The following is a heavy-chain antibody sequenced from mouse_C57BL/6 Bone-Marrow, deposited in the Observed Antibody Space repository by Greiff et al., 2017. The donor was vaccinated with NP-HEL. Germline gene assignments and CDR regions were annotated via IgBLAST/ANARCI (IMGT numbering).Heavy chain of an antibody. J-gene: IGHJ2*01. CDR3: AREDYYGSEDYFDY. Sequence: VQLQQPGAELVKPGASVKMSCKASGYTFTSYWITWVKQRPGQGLEWIGDIYPGSGSTNYNEKFKSKATLTVDTSSSTAYMQLSSLTSEDSAVYYCAREDYYGSEDYFDYWGQGTTLTVSS. CDR1: GYTFTSYW. D-gene: IGHD1-1*01. V-gene: IGHV1-55*01. CDR2: IYPGSGST.